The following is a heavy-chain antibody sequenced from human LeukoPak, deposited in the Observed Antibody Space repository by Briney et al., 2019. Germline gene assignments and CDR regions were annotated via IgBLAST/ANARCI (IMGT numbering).Heavy chain of an antibody. V-gene: IGHV3-30*04. D-gene: IGHD3-9*01. J-gene: IGHJ6*02. CDR2: ISYDGSNK. CDR3: ARESLTYDILTGSFSYYGMDV. CDR1: GFTFSSYA. Sequence: GGSLRLSCAASGFTFSSYAMHWVRQAPGEGLEWVAVISYDGSNKYYADSVKGRFTISRDNSKNTLYLQMNSLRAEDTAVYYCARESLTYDILTGSFSYYGMDVWGQGTTVTVSS.